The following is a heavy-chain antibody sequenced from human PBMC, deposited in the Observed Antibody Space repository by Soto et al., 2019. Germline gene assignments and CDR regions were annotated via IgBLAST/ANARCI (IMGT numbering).Heavy chain of an antibody. CDR2: FDPEDGET. J-gene: IGHJ4*02. Sequence: ASVKVSCKVSGYTLTELSMHWVRQAPGKGLEWMGGFDPEDGETIYAQKFQGRVNMTEDTSTDTAYMELSSLRSEDTAVYYCATRGYSGYDYFDYWGQGTLVTVSS. V-gene: IGHV1-24*01. CDR3: ATRGYSGYDYFDY. D-gene: IGHD5-12*01. CDR1: GYTLTELS.